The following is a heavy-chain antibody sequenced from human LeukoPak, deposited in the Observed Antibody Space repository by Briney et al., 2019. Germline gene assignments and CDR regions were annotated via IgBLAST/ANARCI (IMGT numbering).Heavy chain of an antibody. Sequence: GGSLRLSCAASGFTFNTHWMHWVRQAPGKGLVLVSRINTEGSSTNYADSVKGRFTISRDNAKNTLYLQMNSLRAEDTAVYYCARSRLGELVYWGQGTLVTVSS. CDR3: ARSRLGELVY. J-gene: IGHJ4*02. V-gene: IGHV3-74*01. D-gene: IGHD3-16*01. CDR2: INTEGSST. CDR1: GFTFNTHW.